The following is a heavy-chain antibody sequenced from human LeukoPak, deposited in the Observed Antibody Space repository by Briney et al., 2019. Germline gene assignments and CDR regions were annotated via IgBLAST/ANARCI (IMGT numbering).Heavy chain of an antibody. Sequence: GGSLRLSCVVSGFSLSSHGMHWVRQAPGKGLEDVSAISNNGISTFYANSVKGRFTVSRDDSKNTVYLQMGSLRAEDMAVYYCVKWTNYYFALWGRGTLVTVSS. V-gene: IGHV3-64*01. D-gene: IGHD2-8*01. CDR3: VKWTNYYFAL. CDR1: GFSLSSHG. CDR2: ISNNGIST. J-gene: IGHJ2*01.